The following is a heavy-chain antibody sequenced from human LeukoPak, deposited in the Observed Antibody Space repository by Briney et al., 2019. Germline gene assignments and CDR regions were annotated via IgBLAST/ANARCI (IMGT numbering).Heavy chain of an antibody. CDR3: ARGGYGDRIDY. CDR1: GYTFIRYY. CDR2: INPSGGST. J-gene: IGHJ4*02. Sequence: ASVKVSCKASGYTFIRYYMHWVRLAPGQGLEWMGIINPSGGSTSYAQKFQGRVTMTRDTSTSTVYMELSRMRSEDTAVYYCARGGYGDRIDYWGQGTLVSVSS. V-gene: IGHV1-46*01. D-gene: IGHD4-17*01.